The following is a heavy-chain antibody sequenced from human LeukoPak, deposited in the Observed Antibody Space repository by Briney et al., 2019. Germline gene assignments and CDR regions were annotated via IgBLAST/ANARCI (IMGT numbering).Heavy chain of an antibody. CDR3: AKDLSMVSDAFNI. V-gene: IGHV3-43*02. D-gene: IGHD4/OR15-4a*01. CDR2: ISGDGATT. Sequence: GGSLRLSCAASGFTFDEYAIHWVRQAPGKGLEWVSLISGDGATTYYAASVKGRFTISRDNNKNFLYLQMNNLGTEDTALYYCAKDLSMVSDAFNIWGQGTLVTVSS. J-gene: IGHJ3*02. CDR1: GFTFDEYA.